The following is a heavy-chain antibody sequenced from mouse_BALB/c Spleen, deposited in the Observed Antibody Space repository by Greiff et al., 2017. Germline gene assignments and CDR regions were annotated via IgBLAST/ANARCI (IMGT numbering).Heavy chain of an antibody. J-gene: IGHJ4*01. CDR1: GYTFTSYV. V-gene: IGHV1-14*01. CDR2: INPYNDGT. CDR3: ARGIYYGSSRYAMDY. Sequence: VQLQQSGPELVKPGASVKMSCKASGYTFTSYVMHWVKQKPGQGLEWIGYINPYNDGTKYNEKFKGKATLTSDKSSSTAYMELSSLTSEDSAVYYCARGIYYGSSRYAMDYWGQGTSVTVSS. D-gene: IGHD1-1*01.